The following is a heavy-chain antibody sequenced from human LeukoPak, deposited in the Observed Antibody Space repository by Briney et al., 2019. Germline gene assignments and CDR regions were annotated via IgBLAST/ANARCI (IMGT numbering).Heavy chain of an antibody. Sequence: GGSLRLSCAASGFTFSSYAMSWVRQAPGKGLEWVSAISGSGGSTYYADSVKGRFTISRDNSKNTLYLQMNSLRAEDTAVYYCAKRDCSSTSCSSFGMDVWGQGTTVTISS. CDR2: ISGSGGST. CDR1: GFTFSSYA. CDR3: AKRDCSSTSCSSFGMDV. J-gene: IGHJ6*02. D-gene: IGHD2-2*01. V-gene: IGHV3-23*01.